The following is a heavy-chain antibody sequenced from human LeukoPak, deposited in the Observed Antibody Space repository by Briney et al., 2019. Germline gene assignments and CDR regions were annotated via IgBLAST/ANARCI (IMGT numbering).Heavy chain of an antibody. CDR1: GGSFSGYY. V-gene: IGHV4-34*01. D-gene: IGHD3-10*01. CDR3: ARRGGRYYGSGSYQMQYYYYYYMDV. Sequence: PSETLSLTCAVYGGSFSGYYWSWIRQPPGKGLEWIGEINHSGSTNYNPSLKSRVTISVDTSKNQFSLKLSSVTAADTAVYYCARRGGRYYGSGSYQMQYYYYYYMDVWGKGTTVTISS. CDR2: INHSGST. J-gene: IGHJ6*03.